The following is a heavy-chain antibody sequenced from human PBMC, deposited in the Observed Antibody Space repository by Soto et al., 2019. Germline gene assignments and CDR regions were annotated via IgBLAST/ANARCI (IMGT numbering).Heavy chain of an antibody. D-gene: IGHD2-15*01. CDR1: GFTFSSYG. CDR2: ISYDGSNK. Sequence: GGSLRLSCAASGFTFSSYGMHWVRRAPGKGLEWVAVISYDGSNKYYADSVKGRFTISRDNSKNTLYLQMNSLRAEDTAVYYCAKGIRYCSGGSCLYYYGLDVWGQGTTVTVSS. CDR3: AKGIRYCSGGSCLYYYGLDV. J-gene: IGHJ6*02. V-gene: IGHV3-30*18.